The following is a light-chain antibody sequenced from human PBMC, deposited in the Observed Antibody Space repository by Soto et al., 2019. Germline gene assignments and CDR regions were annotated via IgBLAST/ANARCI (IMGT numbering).Light chain of an antibody. J-gene: IGLJ1*01. CDR3: ATWDDSRNGYV. CDR2: DND. V-gene: IGLV1-44*01. Sequence: QSVLTQSPSASGTPGQRVTISCSGSSSNIGSNTVSWYQQVPGTAPKLLIYDNDERPPGVPGRFSGSKSGTSASLAISGLQSEDEADYYCATWDDSRNGYVFGPGTKVTV. CDR1: SSNIGSNT.